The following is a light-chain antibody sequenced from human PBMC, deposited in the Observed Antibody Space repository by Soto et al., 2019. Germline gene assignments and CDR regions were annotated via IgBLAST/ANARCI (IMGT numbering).Light chain of an antibody. CDR3: QSYDSSLSAL. J-gene: IGLJ2*01. Sequence: QSVLTQPPSVSGAPGQRVTIACTGSSSNIGAGYDVHWYQQLPGTAPKLLIYGNNNRPSWVPDRFSGSKSGTSASLAITGLQAEDEADYYCQSYDSSLSALFGGGTKVTVL. V-gene: IGLV1-40*01. CDR2: GNN. CDR1: SSNIGAGYD.